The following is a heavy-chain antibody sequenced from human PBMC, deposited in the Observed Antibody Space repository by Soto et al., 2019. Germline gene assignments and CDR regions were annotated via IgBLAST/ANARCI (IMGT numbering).Heavy chain of an antibody. CDR1: GFTFSSYA. D-gene: IGHD3-10*02. CDR3: AKPLWWGNYYYYGMDV. Sequence: GGSLGLSCAASGFTFSSYAMSWVRQATGKGLEWVSAISGSGGSTYYADSVKGRFTISRDNSKNTLYLQMNSLRAEDTAVYYCAKPLWWGNYYYYGMDVWGQGTTVSVS. V-gene: IGHV3-23*01. J-gene: IGHJ6*02. CDR2: ISGSGGST.